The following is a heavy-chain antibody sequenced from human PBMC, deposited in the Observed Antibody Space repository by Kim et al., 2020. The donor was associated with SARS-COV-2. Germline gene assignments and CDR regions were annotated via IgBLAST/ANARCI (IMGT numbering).Heavy chain of an antibody. D-gene: IGHD1-26*01. CDR1: GFIFSDYA. Sequence: GGSLRLSCTGSGFIFSDYAIHWVRRAPGKGLEYVSATTRSGDGSFYADSVEGRFTVSRDNSKSTLYLQMNSRRLEDTFMYYGVRYGRSYEAVIWGQGTLVSVSS. V-gene: IGHV3-64D*06. J-gene: IGHJ1*01. CDR2: TTRSGDGS. CDR3: VRYGRSYEAVI.